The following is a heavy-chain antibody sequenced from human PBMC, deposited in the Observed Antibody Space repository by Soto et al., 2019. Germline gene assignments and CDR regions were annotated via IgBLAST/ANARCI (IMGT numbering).Heavy chain of an antibody. CDR3: ARDFPGNGYVDY. V-gene: IGHV3-33*01. CDR2: IWYDGSNK. J-gene: IGHJ4*02. D-gene: IGHD6-13*01. Sequence: QVQLVESGGGVVQPGRSLRLSCAASGFTFSSYGMHWVRQAPGKGLEWVAVIWYDGSNKYYADSVKGRFTISRDNSKNTLYLQMNSLRAEATAVYYCARDFPGNGYVDYWGQGTLVTVSS. CDR1: GFTFSSYG.